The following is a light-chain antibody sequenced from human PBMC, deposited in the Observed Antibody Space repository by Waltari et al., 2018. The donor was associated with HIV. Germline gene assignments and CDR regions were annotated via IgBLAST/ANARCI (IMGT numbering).Light chain of an antibody. V-gene: IGLV2-14*01. Sequence: QSALTQPASVSGSPGQSITLSFTGTSSDVGGYNYVSWYQQHPGKAPKLMIYEVSNRPSGISNRFSGSKPGNTASLTISGLQAEDEADYYCSSYTSSSTLYVFGTGTKVTVL. CDR3: SSYTSSSTLYV. J-gene: IGLJ1*01. CDR2: EVS. CDR1: SSDVGGYNY.